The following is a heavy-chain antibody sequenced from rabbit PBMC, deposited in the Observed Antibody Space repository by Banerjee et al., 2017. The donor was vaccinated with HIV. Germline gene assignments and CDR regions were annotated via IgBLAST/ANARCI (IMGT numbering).Heavy chain of an antibody. D-gene: IGHD3-1*01. CDR3: ARDESRPGYHGYMAL. V-gene: IGHV1S45*01. CDR2: IYTGISTNT. CDR1: GFSFSDRDV. J-gene: IGHJ6*01. Sequence: QEQLVESGGGLVKPEGSLTLTCKASGFSFSDRDVMCWVRQAPGKGLEWIACIYTGISTNTYYANWAKGRFTISKTSSTTVTLQMTSLTAADTATYFCARDESRPGYHGYMALWGPGTLVTVS.